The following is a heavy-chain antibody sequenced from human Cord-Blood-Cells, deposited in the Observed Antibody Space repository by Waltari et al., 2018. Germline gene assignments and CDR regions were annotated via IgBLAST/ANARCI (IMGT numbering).Heavy chain of an antibody. J-gene: IGHJ3*02. V-gene: IGHV1-69*06. CDR1: GGTFSSYA. CDR2: IIPIFGTA. Sequence: QVQLVQSGAEVKKPGSSVKVSCKASGGTFSSYAISWVRQAPGQGLEWMGGIIPIFGTANYAQKFQGRVTITADKATSTAYMELSSLRSEDTAVYYCAIPLRPMVQGVIAFDIWGQGTMVTVSS. CDR3: AIPLRPMVQGVIAFDI. D-gene: IGHD3-10*01.